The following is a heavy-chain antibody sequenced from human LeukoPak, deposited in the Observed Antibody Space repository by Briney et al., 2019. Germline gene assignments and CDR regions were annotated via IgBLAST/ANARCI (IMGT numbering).Heavy chain of an antibody. V-gene: IGHV3-30*18. CDR1: GFTFSSYG. J-gene: IGHJ5*02. CDR2: ISYDGSNK. Sequence: GGSLRLSCAASGFTFSSYGMHWVRQAPGKGLEWVAVISYDGSNKYYADSVKGRFTISRDNSKNTLYLQMNSLRAEDTAVYYCAKGVYGSGSYYYNWFDPWGQGTLVTVSS. CDR3: AKGVYGSGSYYYNWFDP. D-gene: IGHD3-10*01.